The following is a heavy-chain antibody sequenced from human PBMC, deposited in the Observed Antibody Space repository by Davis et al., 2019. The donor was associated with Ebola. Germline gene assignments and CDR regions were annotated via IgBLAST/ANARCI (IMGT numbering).Heavy chain of an antibody. CDR1: GGSFSGYY. CDR3: ARGPTVQGLDI. J-gene: IGHJ6*02. D-gene: IGHD3-10*01. V-gene: IGHV4-34*01. CDR2: INHSGST. Sequence: MPSETLSLTCAVYGGSFSGYYWSWIRQPPGKGLEWIGEINHSGSTNYNLSLKSRVTISVDTSKNQFSLKLSSVTAADTAVYYCARGPTVQGLDIWGQGTTVTVSS.